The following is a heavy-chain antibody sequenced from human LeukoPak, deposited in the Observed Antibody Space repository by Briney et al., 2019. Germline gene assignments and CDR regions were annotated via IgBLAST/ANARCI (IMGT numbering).Heavy chain of an antibody. V-gene: IGHV3-7*01. D-gene: IGHD2-2*01. CDR3: ARACGSASCPYYFDY. Sequence: GGSLRLSCAASGFTFSSYWMSWVRQAPGKGLEWVANIKQDGSEKYYVDSVKGRFTISRDNAKNSLFLQMNSLRAEDTAVYYCARACGSASCPYYFDYWGQGSLVTVSS. CDR2: IKQDGSEK. CDR1: GFTFSSYW. J-gene: IGHJ4*02.